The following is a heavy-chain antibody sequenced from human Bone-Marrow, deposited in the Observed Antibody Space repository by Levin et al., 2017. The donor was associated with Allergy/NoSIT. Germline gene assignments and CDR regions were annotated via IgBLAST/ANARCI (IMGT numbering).Heavy chain of an antibody. CDR1: GFTFSNYD. Sequence: GESLKISCAASGFTFSNYDMHWVRQATGRGLAWVSGINTAGDTFYPDSVKGRFTISRENAKNSLSLPMSSLRAGDTAVYYCGRVHRGAFDIWGQGTMVTVSS. CDR3: GRVHRGAFDI. CDR2: INTAGDT. V-gene: IGHV3-13*01. D-gene: IGHD3-10*01. J-gene: IGHJ3*02.